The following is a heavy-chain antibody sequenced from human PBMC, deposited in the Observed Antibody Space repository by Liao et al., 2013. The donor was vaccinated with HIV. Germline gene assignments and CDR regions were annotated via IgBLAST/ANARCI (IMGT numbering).Heavy chain of an antibody. D-gene: IGHD3/OR15-3a*01. CDR1: GGSFSDYY. CDR2: INHSGST. Sequence: QVRLQQWGAGLLKPSETLSLTCAVYGGSFSDYYWSWIRQPPGKGLEWIGEINHSGSTNYNPSLKSRVTISVDTSKNQFSLKLSSVTAADTAVYYCASAPGDWEEDAFDIWGQGTMVTVSS. J-gene: IGHJ3*02. V-gene: IGHV4-34*01. CDR3: ASAPGDWEEDAFDI.